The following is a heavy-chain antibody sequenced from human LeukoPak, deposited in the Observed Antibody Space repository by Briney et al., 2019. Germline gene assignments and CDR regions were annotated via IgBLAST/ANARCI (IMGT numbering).Heavy chain of an antibody. Sequence: PGGSLRLSCAASGFTFSSYGMHWVRQAPGKGLEGVAFIRHDGSNKYYADSVNGRFTISRDNSKNTLYLQMNSLRAGDTAVYYCAKGSKLVVITRDHYMAVWGKGTTVTISS. D-gene: IGHD3-22*01. CDR2: IRHDGSNK. CDR1: GFTFSSYG. CDR3: AKGSKLVVITRDHYMAV. J-gene: IGHJ6*03. V-gene: IGHV3-30*02.